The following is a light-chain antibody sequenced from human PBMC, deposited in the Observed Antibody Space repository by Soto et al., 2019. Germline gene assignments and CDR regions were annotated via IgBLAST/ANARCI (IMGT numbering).Light chain of an antibody. CDR1: SSDVGGYNY. V-gene: IGLV2-14*01. CDR3: SSYTSSSRGV. Sequence: QSALTQPASVSGSPGQSITISCTGTSSDVGGYNYVSWYQQHPGKAPKLMIYDVSNRPSGVSNRFSGSKSGNTASLTISGHQAEDEADYYCSSYTSSSRGVFGGGTKLTV. CDR2: DVS. J-gene: IGLJ2*01.